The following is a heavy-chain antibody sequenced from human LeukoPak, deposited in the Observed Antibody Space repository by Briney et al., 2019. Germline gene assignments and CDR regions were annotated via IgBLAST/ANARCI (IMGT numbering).Heavy chain of an antibody. CDR1: GFTFSSYE. CDR2: ISSSGSTI. CDR3: ARDYTGGWNDY. J-gene: IGHJ4*02. Sequence: TGGSLRLSCAASGFTFSSYEMNWVRQAPGKGLEWVSYISSSGSTIYYADSVKGRFTISRDNAKNSLYLQMNSLRAEDTAVYYCARDYTGGWNDYWGQGTLVTVSS. V-gene: IGHV3-48*03. D-gene: IGHD7-27*01.